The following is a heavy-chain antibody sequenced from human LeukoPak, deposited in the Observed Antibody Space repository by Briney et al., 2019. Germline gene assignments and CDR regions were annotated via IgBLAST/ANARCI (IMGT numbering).Heavy chain of an antibody. J-gene: IGHJ4*02. CDR3: ARSSLRFLEWLPHDY. CDR2: INTSGGSR. V-gene: IGHV1-46*03. Sequence: ASVKGSCKASVYTFTSYYMHWVRHAPGQGLEWMGIINTSGGSRSYAQKFQGRVTMTRDTSTSTVYLELSSLRSEDTAVYYCARSSLRFLEWLPHDYWGQGSLVTVSS. D-gene: IGHD3-3*01. CDR1: VYTFTSYY.